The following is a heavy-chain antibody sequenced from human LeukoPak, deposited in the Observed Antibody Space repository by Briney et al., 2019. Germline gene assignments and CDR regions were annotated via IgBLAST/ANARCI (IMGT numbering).Heavy chain of an antibody. CDR2: ISSSSSYI. Sequence: PGGSLRLSCAASGFTFSSYSMNWVRQAPGKGLEWVSSISSSSSYIYYADSVKGRFTISRDNAKNSLYLQMNSLRAEDTVVYYCARDIVVVPAAIGQDAFDIWGQGTMVTVSS. CDR1: GFTFSSYS. D-gene: IGHD2-2*01. CDR3: ARDIVVVPAAIGQDAFDI. V-gene: IGHV3-21*01. J-gene: IGHJ3*02.